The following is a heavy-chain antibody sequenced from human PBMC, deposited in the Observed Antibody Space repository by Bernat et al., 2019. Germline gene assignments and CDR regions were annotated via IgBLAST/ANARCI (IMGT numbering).Heavy chain of an antibody. Sequence: QVQLVESGGGVVQPGRSLRLSCAASGFTFSSYGMHWVRQAPGKGLEWVAVISYDGSNKYYADSVKGRFTISRDNSKNTLYLQMNSLRAEDTAVYYCAKDHPVGAISDWGQGTLVTVSS. D-gene: IGHD1-26*01. CDR3: AKDHPVGAISD. V-gene: IGHV3-30*18. CDR2: ISYDGSNK. J-gene: IGHJ4*02. CDR1: GFTFSSYG.